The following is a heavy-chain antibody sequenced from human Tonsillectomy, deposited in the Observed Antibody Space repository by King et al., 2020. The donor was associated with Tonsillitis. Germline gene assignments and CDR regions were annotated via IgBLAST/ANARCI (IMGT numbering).Heavy chain of an antibody. CDR1: GYTFVSYG. J-gene: IGHJ5*01. CDR2: THPNNGKT. Sequence: QLVQSGAEVKKPGASVTVSCKASGYTFVSYGFSWVRQAPGQGLEWMGWTHPNNGKTQYVKKVQGRVTMNTDTSTNTAYMDLRRLRSDDSSVYYCVRTCTDDTINCFSDSGGQGTLRTVPS. V-gene: IGHV1-18*04. D-gene: IGHD2-15*01. CDR3: VRTCTDDTINCFSDS.